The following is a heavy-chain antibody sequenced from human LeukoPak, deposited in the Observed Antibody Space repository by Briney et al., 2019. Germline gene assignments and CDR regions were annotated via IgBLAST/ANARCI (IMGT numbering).Heavy chain of an antibody. V-gene: IGHV3-23*01. D-gene: IGHD5-12*01. CDR3: AKDRPAGYSGYEELLY. Sequence: HADSVKGRFTVSRDNSKNTLYLQMNSLRAEDTAVYYCAKDRPAGYSGYEELLYWGQGTLVTVSS. J-gene: IGHJ4*02.